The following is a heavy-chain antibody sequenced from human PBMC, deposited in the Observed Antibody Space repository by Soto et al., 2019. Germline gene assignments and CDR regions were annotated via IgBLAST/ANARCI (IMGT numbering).Heavy chain of an antibody. CDR3: AREYCSGGSCYSGDAFDI. Sequence: EVQLVQSGAEVKKPGESLQISCKGSGYSFTSYWIGWVRQMPGKGLEWMGIIYPGDSDTRYSPSFQGQVTISADKSISTAYLQWSSLKASDTAMYYCAREYCSGGSCYSGDAFDIWGQGTMVTVSS. CDR1: GYSFTSYW. CDR2: IYPGDSDT. V-gene: IGHV5-51*01. D-gene: IGHD2-15*01. J-gene: IGHJ3*02.